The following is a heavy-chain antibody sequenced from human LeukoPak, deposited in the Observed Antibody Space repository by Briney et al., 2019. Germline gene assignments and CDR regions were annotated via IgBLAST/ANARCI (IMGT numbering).Heavy chain of an antibody. D-gene: IGHD3-16*01. V-gene: IGHV5-51*01. Sequence: GESLKISCQASGYTFTNYWIGWVRQMPGKGLEWMGIIYPGDSDTRYSPSFHGQVTISADRSTNTAYLQWRSLRASDPAMYYWARRPPSVGGGFDPWGQGTLVTVSS. CDR1: GYTFTNYW. CDR3: ARRPPSVGGGFDP. J-gene: IGHJ5*02. CDR2: IYPGDSDT.